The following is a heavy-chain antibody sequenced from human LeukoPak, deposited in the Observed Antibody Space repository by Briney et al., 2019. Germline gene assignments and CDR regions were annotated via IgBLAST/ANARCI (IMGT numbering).Heavy chain of an antibody. J-gene: IGHJ4*02. V-gene: IGHV3-21*05. CDR2: ISGSGHDI. Sequence: GGSLRLSCAASGFTFSSYAMHWVRQSPGKGLEWISYISGSGHDINYVDSVKGRFTVSRGNAKNSLYLQMNSLSADDTAIYYCARTARSGDIRGQGTLVTVSS. CDR1: GFTFSSYA. D-gene: IGHD1-1*01. CDR3: ARTARSGDI.